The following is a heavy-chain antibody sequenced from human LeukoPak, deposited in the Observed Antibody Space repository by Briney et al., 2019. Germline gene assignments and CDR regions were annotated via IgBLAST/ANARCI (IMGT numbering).Heavy chain of an antibody. V-gene: IGHV1-18*01. CDR1: GYTFTIYG. D-gene: IGHD6-13*01. CDR3: AREALSLPGIAAAGTRRYYYYYYMDV. J-gene: IGHJ6*03. Sequence: ASVKVSSKASGYTFTIYGISWVRQAPGQGLEWMGWISAYNGNTNYAQKLQGRVTMTTDTSTSTAYMELRSLRSDDTAVYYCAREALSLPGIAAAGTRRYYYYYYMDVWGKGTTVTVSS. CDR2: ISAYNGNT.